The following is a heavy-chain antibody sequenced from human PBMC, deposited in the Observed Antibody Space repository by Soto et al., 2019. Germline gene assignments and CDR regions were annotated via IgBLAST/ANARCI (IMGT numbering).Heavy chain of an antibody. CDR3: ARGPYQLLPYYYYYGMDV. V-gene: IGHV3-33*01. Sequence: LRLSCAASGFTFSSYGMHWVRQAPGKGLEWVAVIWYDGSNKYYADSVKGRFTISRDNSKNTLYLQMNSLRAEDTAVYYCARGPYQLLPYYYYYGMDVWGQGTTVTVSS. CDR2: IWYDGSNK. CDR1: GFTFSSYG. J-gene: IGHJ6*02. D-gene: IGHD2-15*01.